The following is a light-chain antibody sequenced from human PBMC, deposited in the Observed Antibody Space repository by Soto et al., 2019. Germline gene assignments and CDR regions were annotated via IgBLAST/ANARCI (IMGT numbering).Light chain of an antibody. CDR3: HSYDSRNQV. J-gene: IGLJ2*01. Sequence: NFMLTQPHSVSESPGKTVIISCTRSSGSIASDYVQWYQQRPGSAPTTVIYENNRRPSGVPDRFSGSIDSSSNSASLTLSGLKIEDEADYYCHSYDSRNQVFGGGTKVTVL. CDR1: SGSIASDY. CDR2: ENN. V-gene: IGLV6-57*04.